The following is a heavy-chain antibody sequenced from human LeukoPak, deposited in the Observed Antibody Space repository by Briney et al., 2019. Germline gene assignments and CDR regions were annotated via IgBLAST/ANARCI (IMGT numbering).Heavy chain of an antibody. J-gene: IGHJ4*02. Sequence: GGSLRLSCATSGFTFRTYAMSWVRQAPGKGLEWVSTMSGSGASTNYADSVRGRFTISRDNSKNTLYLQMNSLRAEDTAVYYCAKDQVQWELQSFDYWGQGTLVTVSS. CDR2: MSGSGAST. V-gene: IGHV3-23*01. CDR3: AKDQVQWELQSFDY. D-gene: IGHD1-26*01. CDR1: GFTFRTYA.